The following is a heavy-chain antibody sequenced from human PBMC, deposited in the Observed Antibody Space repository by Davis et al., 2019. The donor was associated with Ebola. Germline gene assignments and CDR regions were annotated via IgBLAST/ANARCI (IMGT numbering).Heavy chain of an antibody. J-gene: IGHJ5*02. CDR3: ARVGLRYFDWPHDNWFDP. D-gene: IGHD3-9*01. V-gene: IGHV1-18*01. Sequence: ASVKVSCKASGYTFTSYGISWVRQAPGQGLEWMGWISAYNGNTNYAQKLQGRVTMTTDTSTSTAYMELRSLRSDDTAVYYCARVGLRYFDWPHDNWFDPWGQGTLVTVSS. CDR1: GYTFTSYG. CDR2: ISAYNGNT.